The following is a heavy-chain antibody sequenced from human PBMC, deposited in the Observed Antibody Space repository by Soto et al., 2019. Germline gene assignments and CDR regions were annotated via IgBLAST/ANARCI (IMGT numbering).Heavy chain of an antibody. CDR1: GGSISSSSYY. Sequence: PSETLSLTCTVSGGSISSSSYYWGWIRQPPGKGLEWIGSIYYSGSTYYNPSLKSRVTISVDTSKNQFSLKLSSVTAADTAVYYCARLFLVSGTSGVAKDYWGQGTLVTVSS. V-gene: IGHV4-39*01. CDR2: IYYSGST. D-gene: IGHD2-21*01. J-gene: IGHJ4*02. CDR3: ARLFLVSGTSGVAKDY.